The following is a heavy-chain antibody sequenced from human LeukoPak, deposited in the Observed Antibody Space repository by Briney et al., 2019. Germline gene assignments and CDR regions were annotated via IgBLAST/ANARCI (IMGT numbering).Heavy chain of an antibody. V-gene: IGHV1-2*02. J-gene: IGHJ2*01. Sequence: ASVKVSCKASGYTLTGYYMHWVRQAPGQGLEWMGWINPNSGGTSYAQKFQGRVTMTRDMSTSTVYMELSSLRSEDTAVYYCARTVTTGVFGYFDLWGRGTLVTVSS. CDR2: INPNSGGT. D-gene: IGHD4-17*01. CDR3: ARTVTTGVFGYFDL. CDR1: GYTLTGYY.